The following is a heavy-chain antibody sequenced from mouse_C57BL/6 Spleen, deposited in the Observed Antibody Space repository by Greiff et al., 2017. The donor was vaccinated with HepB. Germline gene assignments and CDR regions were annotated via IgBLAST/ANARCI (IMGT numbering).Heavy chain of an antibody. J-gene: IGHJ2*01. CDR2: ISSGSSTI. CDR1: GFTFSDYG. D-gene: IGHD2-3*01. Sequence: EVKVVESGGGLVKPGGSLKLSCAASGFTFSDYGMHWVRQAPEKGLEWVAYISSGSSTIYYADTVKGRFTISRDNAKNTLFLQMTSLRSEDTAMYYCARPYDGYYLYYFDYWGQGTTLTVSS. V-gene: IGHV5-17*01. CDR3: ARPYDGYYLYYFDY.